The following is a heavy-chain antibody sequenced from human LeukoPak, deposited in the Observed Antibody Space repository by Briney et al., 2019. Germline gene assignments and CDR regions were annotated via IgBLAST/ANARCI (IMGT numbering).Heavy chain of an antibody. CDR3: AKDSSSGWFDPDY. J-gene: IGHJ4*02. CDR1: GFTFSRYA. CDR2: ISDSGDTT. D-gene: IGHD6-19*01. Sequence: TGGSLRLSCAASGFTFSRYAMGWVRQPPGRGLEWVSAISDSGDTTYYADSVKGRITISRDNSKNTLHLQMNSLRAEDTAVYYCAKDSSSGWFDPDYWGQGTLVTVSS. V-gene: IGHV3-23*01.